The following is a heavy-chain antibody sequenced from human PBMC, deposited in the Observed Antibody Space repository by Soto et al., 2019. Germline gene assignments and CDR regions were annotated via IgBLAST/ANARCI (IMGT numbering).Heavy chain of an antibody. CDR2: VYTSGST. Sequence: SETLSLTYNVSGGSMSKYYWSWIRQPAGKGLEWIGRVYTSGSTNYNPSLKSRVTMSIDTSNNHFSLKLNSVTAADTAVYYCARTVGAAYYFDFWGQGTLVTVSS. CDR1: GGSMSKYY. CDR3: ARTVGAAYYFDF. D-gene: IGHD1-26*01. V-gene: IGHV4-4*07. J-gene: IGHJ4*02.